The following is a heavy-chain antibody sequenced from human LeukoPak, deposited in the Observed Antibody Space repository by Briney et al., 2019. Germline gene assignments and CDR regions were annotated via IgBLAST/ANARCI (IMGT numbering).Heavy chain of an antibody. Sequence: SETLSLTCTVSGVSITGYYWSWIRRPAGKGLEWIARIYTSDDINYNPSLKSRVTLSVDTSKNQFSLNLKSVTAADMAVYYCARETVGYCSGGPCPYYFDSWGQGTLVTVSS. CDR2: IYTSDDI. J-gene: IGHJ4*02. D-gene: IGHD2-15*01. CDR3: ARETVGYCSGGPCPYYFDS. V-gene: IGHV4-4*07. CDR1: GVSITGYY.